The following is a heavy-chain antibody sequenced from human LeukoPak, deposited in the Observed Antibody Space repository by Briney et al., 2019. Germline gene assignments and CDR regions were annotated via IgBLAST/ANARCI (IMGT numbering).Heavy chain of an antibody. D-gene: IGHD3-3*01. J-gene: IGHJ3*02. CDR3: ARANLGGEVTIDDAFDI. Sequence: ASVKVSCKASEYTFTGYYMHWVRQAPGQGLEWMGWINPNSGGTNYAQKFQGRVTMTRDTSISTAYMELSRLRSDDTAVYYCARANLGGEVTIDDAFDIWGQGTMVTVSS. CDR2: INPNSGGT. V-gene: IGHV1-2*02. CDR1: EYTFTGYY.